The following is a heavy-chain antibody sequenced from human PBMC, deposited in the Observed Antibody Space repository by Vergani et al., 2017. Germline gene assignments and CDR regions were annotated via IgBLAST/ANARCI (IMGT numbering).Heavy chain of an antibody. D-gene: IGHD6-19*01. CDR1: GFSFSGYW. CDR3: ARGWSTAVAGLFDY. V-gene: IGHV3-74*01. Sequence: EVQLVESGGGLIHPGGSLRLSCEGSGFSFSGYWMHWVRQSPEKGLVWVSRIKSDGSITNYADSVKGRLIISRDNSKNTLYLQMNSLRAEDTAVYYCARGWSTAVAGLFDYWGQGTLVTVSS. CDR2: IKSDGSIT. J-gene: IGHJ4*02.